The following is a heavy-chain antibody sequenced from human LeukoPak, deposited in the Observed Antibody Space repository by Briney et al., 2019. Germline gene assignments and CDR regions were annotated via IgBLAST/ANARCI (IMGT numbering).Heavy chain of an antibody. D-gene: IGHD3-22*01. Sequence: GESLKISCKGSGYSFTSYWIGWVRQMPGKGLEWMGIIYPGDSDTRYSPSFQGQVTISADKSISAAYLQWSSLKASGTAMYYCAREYYYDSSGYSIRYWGQGTLVTVSS. CDR2: IYPGDSDT. V-gene: IGHV5-51*01. J-gene: IGHJ4*02. CDR1: GYSFTSYW. CDR3: AREYYYDSSGYSIRY.